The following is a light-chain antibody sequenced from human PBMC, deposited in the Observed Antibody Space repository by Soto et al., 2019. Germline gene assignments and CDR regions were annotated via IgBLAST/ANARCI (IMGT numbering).Light chain of an antibody. J-gene: IGKJ5*01. Sequence: DMQMTQSPSSLSASVGDRVTITCRASQSISSYLNWYQQKPGKAPKLLIYAASSLQSGVPSRFSGSGSGTDFTLTISSLQPEDFATYYCQQSYSTPLITFGQGTRLEIK. V-gene: IGKV1-39*01. CDR3: QQSYSTPLIT. CDR1: QSISSY. CDR2: AAS.